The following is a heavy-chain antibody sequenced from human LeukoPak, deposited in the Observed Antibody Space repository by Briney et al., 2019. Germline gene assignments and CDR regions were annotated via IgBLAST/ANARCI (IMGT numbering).Heavy chain of an antibody. CDR3: ARDMVSTWPYFYSYYYMDV. CDR1: GASITTYS. CDR2: IHGNGST. Sequence: SETLSLTCTVSGASITTYSWNWIRQPAGKGLEWIGRIHGNGSTNYNPSLKSRVTMSLDTSKSQFSLKLPSVTAADTALYYCARDMVSTWPYFYSYYYMDVWGQGTTVGVSS. D-gene: IGHD6-13*01. J-gene: IGHJ6*03. V-gene: IGHV4-4*07.